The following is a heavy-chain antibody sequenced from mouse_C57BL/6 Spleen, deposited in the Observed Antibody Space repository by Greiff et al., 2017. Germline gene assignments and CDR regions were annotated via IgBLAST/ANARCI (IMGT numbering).Heavy chain of an antibody. CDR1: GYTFTSYW. CDR2: IDPSDSYT. Sequence: QVQLQQPGAELVMPGASVKLSCKASGYTFTSYWMHWVKQRPGQGLEWIGEIDPSDSYTNYNQKFKGKSTLTVDKSSSTAYMQLSSLTSEDSAVXYCAKGTVVATGDYFDYWGQGTTLTVSS. V-gene: IGHV1-69*01. CDR3: AKGTVVATGDYFDY. J-gene: IGHJ2*01. D-gene: IGHD1-1*01.